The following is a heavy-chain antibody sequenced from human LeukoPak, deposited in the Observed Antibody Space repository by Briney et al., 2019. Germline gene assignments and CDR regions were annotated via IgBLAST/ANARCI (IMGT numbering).Heavy chain of an antibody. D-gene: IGHD3-22*01. J-gene: IGHJ4*02. CDR1: GFTFRSYA. CDR2: INSDGSST. CDR3: AFGRGYYFY. V-gene: IGHV3-74*01. Sequence: GGSLRLSCAASGFTFRSYAMNWVRQAPGKGLVWVSRINSDGSSTSYADSVKGRFTISRDNAKNTLYLQMNSLRAEDTAVYYCAFGRGYYFYWGQGTLVTVSS.